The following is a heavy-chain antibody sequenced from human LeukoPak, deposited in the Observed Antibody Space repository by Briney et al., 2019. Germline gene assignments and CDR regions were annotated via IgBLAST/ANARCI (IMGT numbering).Heavy chain of an antibody. V-gene: IGHV3-21*01. CDR2: ISGSSDDI. J-gene: IGHJ4*02. CDR1: EFTFSSYS. D-gene: IGHD3-16*01. Sequence: GGSLRLSCAGSEFTFSSYSMHWVRQAPGKGLEWVSSISGSSDDIYYADSGKGRFTISRDNSKNSLYLQMKGLRAEDTALYYCARRGYYDYTGFDYWGQGTLVTVSS. CDR3: ARRGYYDYTGFDY.